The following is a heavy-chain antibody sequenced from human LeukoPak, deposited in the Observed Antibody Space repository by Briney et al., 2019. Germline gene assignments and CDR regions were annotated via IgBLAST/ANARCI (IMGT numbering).Heavy chain of an antibody. CDR1: GGTFSSYA. D-gene: IGHD3-10*01. J-gene: IGHJ4*02. V-gene: IGHV1-69*13. CDR3: ARVYGSGSPLDY. Sequence: EASVKVSCKASGGTFSSYAISWVRQAPGQGLEWMGGIIPILGTANYAQKFQGRVTITADESTSTAYMELSSLRSEDTAVYYCARVYGSGSPLDYWGQGTLVTVSS. CDR2: IIPILGTA.